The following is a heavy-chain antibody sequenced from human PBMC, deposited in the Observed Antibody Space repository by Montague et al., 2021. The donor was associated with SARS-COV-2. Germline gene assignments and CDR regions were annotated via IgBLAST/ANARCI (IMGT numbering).Heavy chain of an antibody. V-gene: IGHV4-39*02. CDR3: ARDQGVYCSGGSCYNCDY. J-gene: IGHJ4*02. D-gene: IGHD2-15*01. CDR2: IYYGGST. Sequence: SETLSLTCTVSGGSISTYYYWGWIRQPPGKGLEWIGSIYYGGSTYYNPSLKSRVTISVDTSMNHFSLKLSSVTAADTAVYYCARDQGVYCSGGSCYNCDYWGQGTLVTVSS. CDR1: GGSISTYYY.